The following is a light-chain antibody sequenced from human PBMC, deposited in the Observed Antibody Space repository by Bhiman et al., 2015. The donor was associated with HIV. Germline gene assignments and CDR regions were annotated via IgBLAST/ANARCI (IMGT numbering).Light chain of an antibody. CDR3: SSLTSSSTGVV. J-gene: IGLJ2*01. CDR1: GSDVGGYNH. Sequence: QSALTQPASVSGSPGQSITISCTGSGSDVGGYNHVSWYQQHPGKAPKLMIYDVSNRPSGVSNRFSGSKSGNTASLTISGLQAEDEADYYCSSLTSSSTGVVFGEGTKLTVL. CDR2: DVS. V-gene: IGLV2-14*03.